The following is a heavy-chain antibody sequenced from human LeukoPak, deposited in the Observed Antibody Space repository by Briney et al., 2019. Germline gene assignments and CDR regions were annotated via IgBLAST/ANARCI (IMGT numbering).Heavy chain of an antibody. Sequence: AAVKVSCKASGYTFTSYYMHWVRQAPGQGLECMGIINPSGGSTSYAQKFQGRVTMTRDTSTSTVYMELSSLRSEDTAVYCCASDNSIAVAVEWSLDYWGQGTLLTGSS. V-gene: IGHV1-46*01. D-gene: IGHD6-19*01. CDR3: ASDNSIAVAVEWSLDY. J-gene: IGHJ4*02. CDR2: INPSGGST. CDR1: GYTFTSYY.